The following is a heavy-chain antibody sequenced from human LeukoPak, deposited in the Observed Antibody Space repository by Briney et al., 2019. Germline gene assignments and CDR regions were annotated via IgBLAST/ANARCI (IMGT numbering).Heavy chain of an antibody. CDR1: GYTFTGYY. Sequence: ASVKDSCMTSGYTFTGYYMHWVRQAPGQGLEWMGWINPNSGGTNYAQKFQGRVTMTRDTSISTAYMELSRLRSDDTAVYYCARGNRGCLDMNWFDPWSQGTLVTVSP. J-gene: IGHJ5*02. CDR2: INPNSGGT. CDR3: ARGNRGCLDMNWFDP. D-gene: IGHD1-14*01. V-gene: IGHV1-2*02.